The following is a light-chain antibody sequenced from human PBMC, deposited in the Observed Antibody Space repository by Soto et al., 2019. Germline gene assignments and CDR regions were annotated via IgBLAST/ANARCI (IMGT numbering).Light chain of an antibody. J-gene: IGKJ2*01. CDR3: QQYNSYLYT. CDR2: DAS. Sequence: DIQMNQSPSTLSASVGDRVTITVRASQSISSWLAWYQQKPGKAPKLLIYDASTLESGVPSRFSGSGSGTEFTLTISSLQPDDFATYYCQQYNSYLYTFGQGTKLEIK. V-gene: IGKV1-5*01. CDR1: QSISSW.